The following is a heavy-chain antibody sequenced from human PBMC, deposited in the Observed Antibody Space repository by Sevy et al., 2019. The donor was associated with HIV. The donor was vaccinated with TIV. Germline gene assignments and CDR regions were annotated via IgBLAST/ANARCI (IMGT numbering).Heavy chain of an antibody. CDR1: GFTFSSYA. V-gene: IGHV3-23*01. D-gene: IGHD6-6*01. CDR2: ISGSGGST. J-gene: IGHJ6*03. CDR3: AKDAVSSRRNYYYYYMEV. Sequence: GGSLRLSCAASGFTFSSYAMSWVRQAPGKGLEWVSAISGSGGSTYYADSMKGRFTISRDNSKNTLYLQMNSLRAEDTAVYYCAKDAVSSRRNYYYYYMEVWGKGTTVTVSS.